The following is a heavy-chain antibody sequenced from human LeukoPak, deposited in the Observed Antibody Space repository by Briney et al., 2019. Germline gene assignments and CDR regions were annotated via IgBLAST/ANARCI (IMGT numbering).Heavy chain of an antibody. CDR2: ISGDGGST. Sequence: PGGSLRLSCAASGFTFDDYAMHWVRQVPGKGLEWVSLISGDGGSTYYADSVKGRFTISRDNSKNSLYLQMNSLRTEDTALYYCAKDRAEVTATHYYYGMDVWGQGTTVTVSS. D-gene: IGHD2-21*02. J-gene: IGHJ6*02. CDR1: GFTFDDYA. CDR3: AKDRAEVTATHYYYGMDV. V-gene: IGHV3-43*02.